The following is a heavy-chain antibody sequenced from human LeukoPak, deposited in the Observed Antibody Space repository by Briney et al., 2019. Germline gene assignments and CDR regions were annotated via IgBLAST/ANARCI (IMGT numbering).Heavy chain of an antibody. J-gene: IGHJ4*02. V-gene: IGHV4-30-4*01. D-gene: IGHD3-16*02. Sequence: SETLSLTCTVSGASISSGDYYWSWIRQAPGKGLEWIGYIYYSGSTSYNPSLKSRVIISVDTSKNQFSLKLTSVTAADTAVYYCVRGPNYVWGSYRYFDYWGQGTLVTVSS. CDR3: VRGPNYVWGSYRYFDY. CDR1: GASISSGDYY. CDR2: IYYSGST.